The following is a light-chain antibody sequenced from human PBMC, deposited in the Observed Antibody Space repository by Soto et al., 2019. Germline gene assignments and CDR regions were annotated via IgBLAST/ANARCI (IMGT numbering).Light chain of an antibody. V-gene: IGLV1-40*01. CDR2: GNS. J-gene: IGLJ2*01. CDR1: SSNIGAGYD. Sequence: QSVLTQPPSVSGAPGQRVTISCTGSSSNIGAGYDVHWYQQLPGTAPKLIIYGNSNRPSGVPDRFSGSKSGTSASLAITGLQAEDEADYYCQSYESTLSGYGVFGGGTKLTVL. CDR3: QSYESTLSGYGV.